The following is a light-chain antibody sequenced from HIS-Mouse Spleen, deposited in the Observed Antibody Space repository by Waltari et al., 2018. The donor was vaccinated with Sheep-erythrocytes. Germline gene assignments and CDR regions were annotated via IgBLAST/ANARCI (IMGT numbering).Light chain of an antibody. CDR1: HSVSSSY. Sequence: EIVLTQSPGTLSLSPGERATLSCRASHSVSSSYLAWYQQKPGQAPRLLIYGASSRAPGIPDRFSGSWSGTDFTLTISRLEPEDFAVYYCQQYGSSPTFGQGTKLEIK. CDR2: GAS. CDR3: QQYGSSPT. J-gene: IGKJ2*01. V-gene: IGKV3-20*01.